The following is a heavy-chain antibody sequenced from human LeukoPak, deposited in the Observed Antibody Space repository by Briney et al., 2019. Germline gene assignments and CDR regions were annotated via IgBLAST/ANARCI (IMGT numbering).Heavy chain of an antibody. D-gene: IGHD6-6*01. CDR3: ARCDSSYNWFDP. V-gene: IGHV4-61*08. J-gene: IGHJ5*02. CDR1: GASISSGGYY. CDR2: IYYSGST. Sequence: PSETLSLTCTVSGASISSGGYYWSWIRQPPGKGLEWIGYIYYSGSTNYNPSLKSRVTISVDTSKNQFSLKLSSVTAADTAVYYCARCDSSYNWFDPWGQGTLVTVSS.